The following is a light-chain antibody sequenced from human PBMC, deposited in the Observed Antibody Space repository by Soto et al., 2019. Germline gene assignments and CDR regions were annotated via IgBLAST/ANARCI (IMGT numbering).Light chain of an antibody. CDR1: QTISSY. CDR3: QQSYSAPLT. CDR2: STS. J-gene: IGKJ3*01. V-gene: IGKV1-39*01. Sequence: DIQMTQSPSSLSASVGDRVTITCRASQTISSYFTWYQQKPGKAPKLLIYSTSSLQSGVPSRFSGSGSGTDFALTISSLQPEDFATYYCQQSYSAPLTFGPGNRVDLK.